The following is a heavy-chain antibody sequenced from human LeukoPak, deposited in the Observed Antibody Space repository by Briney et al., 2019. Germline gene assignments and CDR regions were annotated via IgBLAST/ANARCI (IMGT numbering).Heavy chain of an antibody. Sequence: PSETLSLTCAVYGGSFSGYYWSWIRQPPGKGLEWIGEINHSGSTNYNPSLKSRVTISVDTSKNQFSLKLSSVTAADTAVHYCARGLSDYGDFNFDYWGQGTLVTVSS. CDR3: ARGLSDYGDFNFDY. J-gene: IGHJ4*02. D-gene: IGHD4-17*01. CDR1: GGSFSGYY. V-gene: IGHV4-34*01. CDR2: INHSGST.